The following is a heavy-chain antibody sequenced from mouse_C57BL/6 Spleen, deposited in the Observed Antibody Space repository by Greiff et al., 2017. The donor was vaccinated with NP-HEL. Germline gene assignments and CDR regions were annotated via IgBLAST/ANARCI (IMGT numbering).Heavy chain of an antibody. J-gene: IGHJ4*01. Sequence: EVMLVESGGGLVQPGGSLKLSCAAPGFTFSDYGMPWVRQAPEKGLDWVAYISSGSSTIYYADSVTGRFTISRDNAKNTLFLQMTSLRSEDTAMYYCARRYDSYAMDYGGQGTSVTVAS. CDR2: ISSGSSTI. D-gene: IGHD2-10*02. CDR3: ARRYDSYAMDY. CDR1: GFTFSDYG. V-gene: IGHV5-17*01.